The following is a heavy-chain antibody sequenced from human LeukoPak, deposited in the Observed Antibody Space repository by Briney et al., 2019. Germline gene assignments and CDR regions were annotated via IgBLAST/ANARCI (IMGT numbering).Heavy chain of an antibody. V-gene: IGHV3-30*18. CDR2: ISYDGSNK. D-gene: IGHD4-17*01. CDR1: GFTFRSFA. Sequence: GGSLRLSCAASGFTFRSFAMSWVRQAPAKGLEWVAIISYDGSNKYYADSVKGRFTISRDNSKNTLYLQMNSLRAEDTAVYYCAKSTTVTQRGYFDYWGQGTLVTVSS. CDR3: AKSTTVTQRGYFDY. J-gene: IGHJ4*02.